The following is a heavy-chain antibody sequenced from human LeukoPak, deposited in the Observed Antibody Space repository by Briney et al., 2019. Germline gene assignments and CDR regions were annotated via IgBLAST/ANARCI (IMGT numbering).Heavy chain of an antibody. J-gene: IGHJ4*02. Sequence: QSGGSLRLSCAASGFTFDDYAMHWVRQAPGKGLEWVSGISWNSGGIGYADSVKGRFTISRDNAKNSLYLQMNSLRAEDTALYYCAKDISDSKGYDYWGQGTLVTVSS. CDR3: AKDISDSKGYDY. CDR1: GFTFDDYA. V-gene: IGHV3-9*01. D-gene: IGHD2-21*01. CDR2: ISWNSGGI.